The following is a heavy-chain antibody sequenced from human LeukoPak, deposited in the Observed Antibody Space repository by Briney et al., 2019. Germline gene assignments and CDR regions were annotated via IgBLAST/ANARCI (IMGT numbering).Heavy chain of an antibody. CDR1: GVSISGYS. V-gene: IGHV4-59*01. CDR3: ARGHLGLSP. D-gene: IGHD3-10*01. Sequence: SETLSLTCTVSGVSISGYSWTWIRQPPGQGLEWIGYFHNSRTTSYHPSLTGRVTISVDTAMDQISLKLNSVTAADTAVYYCARGHLGLSPWGQGTLVTVSS. CDR2: FHNSRTT. J-gene: IGHJ5*02.